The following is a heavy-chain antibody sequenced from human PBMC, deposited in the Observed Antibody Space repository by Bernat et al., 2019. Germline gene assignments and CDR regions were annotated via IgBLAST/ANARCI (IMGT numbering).Heavy chain of an antibody. CDR3: ARTVGGFGGYSYGYEGYYFDY. CDR2: IYPGDSDT. CDR1: GYSFTSYW. Sequence: EVQLVQSGAEVKKPGESLKISCKGSGYSFTSYWIGWVRQMPGKGLEWMGIIYPGDSDTRYSPSFEGQVTISADKSISTAYLQWSSLKASETAMYYCARTVGGFGGYSYGYEGYYFDYWGQGTLVTVSS. D-gene: IGHD5-18*01. J-gene: IGHJ4*02. V-gene: IGHV5-51*01.